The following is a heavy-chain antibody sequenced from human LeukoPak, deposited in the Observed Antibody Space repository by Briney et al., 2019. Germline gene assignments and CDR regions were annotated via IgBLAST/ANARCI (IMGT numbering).Heavy chain of an antibody. D-gene: IGHD3-10*01. V-gene: IGHV5-51*03. CDR1: GYSFTSYW. Sequence: GESLKLSCKGSGYSFTSYWIGWVRQMPGKGLEWMGIIYPGDSDTRYSPSFQGQVTISADKSISTAYLQWSSLKASDTAMYYCARGGGGSGSYGSLGNYWGQGTLVTVSS. CDR3: ARGGGGSGSYGSLGNY. CDR2: IYPGDSDT. J-gene: IGHJ4*02.